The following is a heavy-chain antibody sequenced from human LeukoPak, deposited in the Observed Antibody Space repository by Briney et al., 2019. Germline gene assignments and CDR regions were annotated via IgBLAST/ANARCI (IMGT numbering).Heavy chain of an antibody. J-gene: IGHJ4*02. D-gene: IGHD5-12*01. CDR2: IREDGGET. CDR3: ARGTGGLRPLDC. Sequence: PGGSLRLSCVASGFTFSSNWMSWVRQAPGKGLGWVADIREDGGETYYVDYVKGRFTISRDNAKNSLYLQMNRLRVEDTAVYYCARGTGGLRPLDCWGQGTLVTVSS. CDR1: GFTFSSNW. V-gene: IGHV3-7*01.